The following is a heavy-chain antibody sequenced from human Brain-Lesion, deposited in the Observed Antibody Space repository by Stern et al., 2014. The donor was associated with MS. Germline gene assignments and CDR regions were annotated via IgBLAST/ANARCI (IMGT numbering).Heavy chain of an antibody. CDR1: GGSISSSTYY. CDR2: IYYSGFT. J-gene: IGHJ4*02. CDR3: ARHDSVPRPSQLYSARDRGPGYFDY. Sequence: VQLVESGPGLVKPSETLSLTCTVSGGSISSSTYYWAWIRQPPGKGLEWIGNIYYSGFTYYNPSLKRLVTIPVTISKNQFSLKLSSVTAADTAIYYCARHDSVPRPSQLYSARDRGPGYFDYWGQGTLVTVSS. D-gene: IGHD1-26*01. V-gene: IGHV4-39*01.